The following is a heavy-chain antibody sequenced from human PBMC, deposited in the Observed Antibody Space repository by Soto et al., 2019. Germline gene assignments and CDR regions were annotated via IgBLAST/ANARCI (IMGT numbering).Heavy chain of an antibody. J-gene: IGHJ5*02. CDR2: ISSNSAYI. Sequence: GGSLRLACAASGFTFHSFTMNWVRQAPGKGLEWVSTISSNSAYIYYTDALRGRFTISRDNAKNSLHLQMNSLRAEDTAVYYCTRDASRDSSARGWFDPWGPGTLVTVSS. V-gene: IGHV3-21*01. CDR1: GFTFHSFT. CDR3: TRDASRDSSARGWFDP. D-gene: IGHD6-13*01.